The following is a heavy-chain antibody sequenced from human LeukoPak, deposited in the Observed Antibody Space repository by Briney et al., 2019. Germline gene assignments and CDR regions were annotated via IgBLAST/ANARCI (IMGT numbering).Heavy chain of an antibody. J-gene: IGHJ4*02. Sequence: GSLRLSCAASGFTFSTYAMSWVRQAPGKGLEWVANIKQDGSKKSYEDSVKGRFTISRDNAKNSLYLQMNSLRAEDTAIYYCTRVGYIDEGIDYWGQGTLVTVSS. CDR3: TRVGYIDEGIDY. D-gene: IGHD5-24*01. CDR1: GFTFSTYA. CDR2: IKQDGSKK. V-gene: IGHV3-7*04.